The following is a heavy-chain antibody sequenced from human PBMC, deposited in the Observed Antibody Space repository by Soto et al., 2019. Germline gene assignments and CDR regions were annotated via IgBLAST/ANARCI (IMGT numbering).Heavy chain of an antibody. J-gene: IGHJ4*02. Sequence: GGSLRLSCAASGFPFDDYGMSWARQAPGKGLEWVSGVNWNGGSTGYADSVKGRFTISRDNAKNSLYLQMNSLRAEDTAFYYCVRGASLNFDYWGQGTLVTASS. D-gene: IGHD1-26*01. CDR3: VRGASLNFDY. CDR2: VNWNGGST. V-gene: IGHV3-20*04. CDR1: GFPFDDYG.